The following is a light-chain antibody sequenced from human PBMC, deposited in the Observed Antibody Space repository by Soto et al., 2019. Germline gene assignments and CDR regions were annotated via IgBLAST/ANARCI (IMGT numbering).Light chain of an antibody. V-gene: IGKV1-39*01. CDR1: QSISSY. CDR3: QQSYSPLT. CDR2: AAS. Sequence: DIQMTQSPSSLSASVGDRVTITCRASQSISSYLNWYQQKPGKAPKLLIYAASSLQSGVPSRFSGSGSRTDFTLTISSLQPEDFATYYCQQSYSPLTFGGGTKVEIK. J-gene: IGKJ4*01.